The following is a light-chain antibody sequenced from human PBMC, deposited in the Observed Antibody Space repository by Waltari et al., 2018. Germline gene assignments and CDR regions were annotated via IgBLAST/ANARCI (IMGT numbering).Light chain of an antibody. Sequence: DIQKTQSPSTLSASVGDRVTITCRASQSIRSWLAWYQQKPGKAPKLLIYKASILERGVPSRFSGSGAGTEFTLTIRSLQPDDFATYYCQQYKSYPDTFGQGTKLEIK. CDR1: QSIRSW. CDR3: QQYKSYPDT. J-gene: IGKJ2*01. CDR2: KAS. V-gene: IGKV1-5*03.